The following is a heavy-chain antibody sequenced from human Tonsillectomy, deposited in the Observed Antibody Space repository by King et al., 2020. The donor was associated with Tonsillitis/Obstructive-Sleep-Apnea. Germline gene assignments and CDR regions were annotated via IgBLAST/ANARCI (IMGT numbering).Heavy chain of an antibody. CDR2: IMSIGSSI. CDR1: GFTLRSFS. V-gene: IGHV3-21*01. J-gene: IGHJ4*02. D-gene: IGHD5-18*01. Sequence: VQLVESGGGLVKPGGSLRLSCAALGFTLRSFSMNWAGKAQGRGLDWVYSIMSIGSSINYAYSVKGRFTISRANAKNSLFLQMNSLRAEDTAVYYCAREEPTALVGGSFDYWGQGTLVTVSS. CDR3: AREEPTALVGGSFDY.